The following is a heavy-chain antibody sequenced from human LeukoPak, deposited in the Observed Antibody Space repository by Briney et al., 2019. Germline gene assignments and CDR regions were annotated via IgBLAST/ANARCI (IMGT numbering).Heavy chain of an antibody. CDR1: GFTFSSYG. V-gene: IGHV3-30*02. CDR2: IRYDGSNK. CDR3: AILRGYSYGLFDY. D-gene: IGHD5-18*01. Sequence: GRSLRLSCAASGFTFSSYGMHWVRQAPGKGLEWVAFIRYDGSNKYYADSVKGRFTISRDNSKNTLYLQMNSLRAEDTAVYYCAILRGYSYGLFDYWGQGTLVTVSS. J-gene: IGHJ4*02.